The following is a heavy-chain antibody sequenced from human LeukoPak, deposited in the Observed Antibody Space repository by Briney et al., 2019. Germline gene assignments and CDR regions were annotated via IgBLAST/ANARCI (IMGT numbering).Heavy chain of an antibody. V-gene: IGHV4-38-2*01. CDR1: GYSISSGYY. J-gene: IGHJ4*02. CDR3: ARHFVRSGSYWADY. Sequence: SETLSLTCAVSGYSISSGYYWGWIRPPPGKGREWIGIIYHSGSTYYNPSLKSRVTISVDTSKNHFSLRVTSVTAADTAVYYCARHFVRSGSYWADYWGQGTLVTVSS. D-gene: IGHD1-26*01. CDR2: IYHSGST.